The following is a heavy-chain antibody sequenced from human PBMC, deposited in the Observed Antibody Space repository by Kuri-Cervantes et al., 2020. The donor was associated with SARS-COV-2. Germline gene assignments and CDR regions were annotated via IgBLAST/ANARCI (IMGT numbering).Heavy chain of an antibody. CDR3: ARDRSAWPFDY. D-gene: IGHD6-19*01. CDR1: GVTFTRDT. Sequence: SVKVSCKASGVTFTRDTINWVRQAPGQGLEWMGRIIPDLGVSNYARKFQGRVTITADKSTNTAYMDLNSLTSEDTAVYYCARDRSAWPFDYWGQGTLVTVSS. J-gene: IGHJ4*02. CDR2: IIPDLGVS. V-gene: IGHV1-69*04.